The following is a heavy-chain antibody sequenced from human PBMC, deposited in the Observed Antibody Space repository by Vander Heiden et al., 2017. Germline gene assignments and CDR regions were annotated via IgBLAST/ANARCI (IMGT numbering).Heavy chain of an antibody. CDR2: ISSGSSYI. Sequence: EVQLVESGGGLVKPGGSLRLSCAASGFTFSSYNMNWVRQAPGKGLEWVSSISSGSSYIYYADSVKGRFTISRDNAKNSLYLQMNSLRAEDTAVYYCASHNGDYEMYYYYGMDVWGQGTTVTVSS. CDR1: GFTFSSYN. J-gene: IGHJ6*02. V-gene: IGHV3-21*06. D-gene: IGHD4-17*01. CDR3: ASHNGDYEMYYYYGMDV.